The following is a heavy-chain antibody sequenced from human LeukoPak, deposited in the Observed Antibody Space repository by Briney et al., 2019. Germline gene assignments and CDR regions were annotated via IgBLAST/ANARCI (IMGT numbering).Heavy chain of an antibody. J-gene: IGHJ6*02. CDR3: AKVGRSSGYYYYYGMDV. CDR2: INAGNGNT. Sequence: ASVKVSCKASGYTFTSYAMHWVRQAPGQRLEWMGWINAGNGNTKYSQKFQGRVTITRDTSASTAYMELSSLRSEDTAVYYCAKVGRSSGYYYYYGMDVWGQGTTVTVSS. CDR1: GYTFTSYA. V-gene: IGHV1-3*01. D-gene: IGHD6-19*01.